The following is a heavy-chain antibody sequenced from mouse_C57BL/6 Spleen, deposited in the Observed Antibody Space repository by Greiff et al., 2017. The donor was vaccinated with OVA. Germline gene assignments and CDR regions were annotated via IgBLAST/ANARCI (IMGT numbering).Heavy chain of an antibody. CDR3: ARSAPHYYGSSHWYFDV. D-gene: IGHD1-1*01. V-gene: IGHV1-84*01. CDR1: GYPFTDYS. J-gene: IGHJ1*03. CDR2: IYPGSGNT. Sequence: QVQLQQSGPELVKPGASVKISCKASGYPFTDYSITWVKQRPGQGLAWIGWIYPGSGNTKSNEKFKGQATLTVAQSSSTAYMQISSLTAEDSAVYFCARSAPHYYGSSHWYFDVWGTGTTVTVSS.